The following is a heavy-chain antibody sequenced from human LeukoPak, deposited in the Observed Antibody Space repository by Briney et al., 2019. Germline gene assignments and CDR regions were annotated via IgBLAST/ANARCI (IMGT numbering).Heavy chain of an antibody. J-gene: IGHJ6*02. CDR1: GFTFSSYS. CDR3: ARDRLWFGELYPDYYYGMDV. V-gene: IGHV3-21*01. D-gene: IGHD3-10*01. CDR2: ISSSSSYI. Sequence: GGSLRLSCAASGFTFSSYSMNWVRQAPGKGLEWVSSISSSSSYIYYADSVKGRFTISRDNAKNSLYLQMNSLRAEDTAVYYCARDRLWFGELYPDYYYGMDVWGQGTTVTVSS.